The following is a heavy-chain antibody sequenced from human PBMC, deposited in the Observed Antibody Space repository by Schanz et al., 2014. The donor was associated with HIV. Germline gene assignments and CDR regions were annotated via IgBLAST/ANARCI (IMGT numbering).Heavy chain of an antibody. Sequence: QVQLVESGGGVVQPGRSLRLSCAASGFTFSNFAMHWVRQAPGKGLEWAAVIWYDGSYKYYADSVKGRFTISRDISKNTLYLQMYSLRAEDTAVYYCAKDGSWEAFDAFDIWGQGTMVTVSS. J-gene: IGHJ3*02. CDR3: AKDGSWEAFDAFDI. V-gene: IGHV3-33*06. CDR1: GFTFSNFA. D-gene: IGHD1-26*01. CDR2: IWYDGSYK.